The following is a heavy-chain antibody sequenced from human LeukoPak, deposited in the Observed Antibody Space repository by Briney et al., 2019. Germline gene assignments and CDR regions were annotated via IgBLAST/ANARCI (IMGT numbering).Heavy chain of an antibody. Sequence: SETLSLTCTVSGGSISRSKYYWGWIRQPPGKGLEWIGSIYYGGSTYYNPSLKSRVTISVDTSKNQFSLKLSSVTAADTAVYYCARVTVGARGWFDPWGQGTLVTVSS. V-gene: IGHV4-39*07. CDR1: GGSISRSKYY. CDR3: ARVTVGARGWFDP. CDR2: IYYGGST. D-gene: IGHD1-26*01. J-gene: IGHJ5*02.